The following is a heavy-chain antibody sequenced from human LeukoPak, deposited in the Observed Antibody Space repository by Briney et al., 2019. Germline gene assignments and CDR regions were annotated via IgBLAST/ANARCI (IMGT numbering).Heavy chain of an antibody. CDR3: AKGYYYDSSGYYSYFDY. Sequence: GGSLRLSCAASGFTFSSYAMSWVRQAPGKGLEWVSAISGSGGSTYYADSVKGRFTISRDNSKNTLYLQMNSLRAEDTAVYYCAKGYYYDSSGYYSYFDYWGQGTLVTVSS. CDR1: GFTFSSYA. V-gene: IGHV3-23*01. CDR2: ISGSGGST. J-gene: IGHJ4*02. D-gene: IGHD3-22*01.